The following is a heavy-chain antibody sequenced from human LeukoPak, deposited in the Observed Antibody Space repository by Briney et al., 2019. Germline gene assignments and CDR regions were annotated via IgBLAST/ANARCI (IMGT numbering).Heavy chain of an antibody. CDR2: MNPSSGNT. V-gene: IGHV1-8*01. J-gene: IGHJ3*02. D-gene: IGHD4-17*01. CDR3: AREVATRRTTVILDAFDI. CDR1: GYTFTSYD. Sequence: ASVKVSCKASGYTFTSYDINWVRQATGQGLEWMGWMNPSSGNTGYAQKFQGRVTMTRNTSISTAYMELSSLRSEDTAVYYCAREVATRRTTVILDAFDIWGQGTMVTVSS.